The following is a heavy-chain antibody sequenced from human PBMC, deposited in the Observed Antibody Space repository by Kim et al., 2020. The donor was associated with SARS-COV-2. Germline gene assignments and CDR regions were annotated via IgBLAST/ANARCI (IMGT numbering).Heavy chain of an antibody. CDR3: ARGPGGSYYYYDGMDV. V-gene: IGHV4-34*01. CDR2: INHSGST. D-gene: IGHD1-26*01. CDR1: GGSFSGYY. J-gene: IGHJ6*02. Sequence: SETLSLTCAVYGGSFSGYYWSWIRQPPGKVLEWIGAINHSGSTNYNPSLKSRVTISVDTSKNQFSLKLSSVTAADTAVYYCARGPGGSYYYYDGMDVWGQGTTVTDS.